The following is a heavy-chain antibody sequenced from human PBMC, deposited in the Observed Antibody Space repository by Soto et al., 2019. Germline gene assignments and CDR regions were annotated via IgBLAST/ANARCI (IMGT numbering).Heavy chain of an antibody. D-gene: IGHD2-15*01. CDR1: GYTFISYY. CDR3: ARDRVDCSGGNCWRSVEDT. V-gene: IGHV1-46*01. CDR2: IDPSGGGT. Sequence: QVQLVQSGAEVKKPGASVKVSCKASGYTFISYYMHWVRQAPGQGLEWMGIIDPSGGGTSYEQKSRARLTMTRDTSTSTVYMELSSLRSEDTAVYYCARDRVDCSGGNCWRSVEDTWGQGTLVTVSS. J-gene: IGHJ5*02.